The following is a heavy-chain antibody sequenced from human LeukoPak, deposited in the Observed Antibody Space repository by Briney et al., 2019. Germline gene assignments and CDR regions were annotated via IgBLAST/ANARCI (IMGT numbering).Heavy chain of an antibody. J-gene: IGHJ3*02. CDR3: ARAGYDILTGYLIGAFDI. CDR1: GYTFTSYG. V-gene: IGHV1-18*01. CDR2: ISADNGKT. Sequence: GASVKVSCKTSGYTFTSYGISWVRQAPGQGLEWMGWISADNGKTNYAQKLQGRVTMTTDTSTTTAYMELRSLRSDDTAVYYCARAGYDILTGYLIGAFDIWGQGTMVTVSS. D-gene: IGHD3-9*01.